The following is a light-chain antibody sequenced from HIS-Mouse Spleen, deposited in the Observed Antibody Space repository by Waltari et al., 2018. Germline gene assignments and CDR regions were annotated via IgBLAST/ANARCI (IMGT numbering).Light chain of an antibody. CDR1: SRDVGSDNL. CDR3: CSYAGSSTVV. J-gene: IGLJ2*01. Sequence: QSALTQPASVSGSPGQSITLPCTGTSRDVGSDNLGSWYQQHPGKAPKLMIYEGSKRPSGVSNRFSGSKSGNTASLTISGLQAEDEADYYCCSYAGSSTVVFGGGTKLTVL. V-gene: IGLV2-23*01. CDR2: EGS.